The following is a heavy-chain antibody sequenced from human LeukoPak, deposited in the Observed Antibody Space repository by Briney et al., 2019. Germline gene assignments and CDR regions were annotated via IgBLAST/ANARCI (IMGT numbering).Heavy chain of an antibody. CDR1: GYTFTGYY. D-gene: IGHD6-19*01. V-gene: IGHV1-2*02. CDR2: INPNSGGT. CDR3: ARSSSGWYIGTSTEYYFDY. Sequence: ASVKVSCKASGYTFTGYYMHWVRQAPGQGLEWMGWINPNSGGTNYAQKFQGRVTMTRDTSISTAYMELSRLRSDDTAVYYCARSSSGWYIGTSTEYYFDYWGQGTLVTVSS. J-gene: IGHJ4*02.